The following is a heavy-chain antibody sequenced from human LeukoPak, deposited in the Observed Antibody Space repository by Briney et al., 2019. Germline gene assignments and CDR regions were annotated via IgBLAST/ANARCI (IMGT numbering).Heavy chain of an antibody. D-gene: IGHD5-18*01. CDR1: GFTFGDSA. Sequence: GGSLRLSCTASGFTFGDSAMSWVRQAPGKGLEWVGFIRSKAYGGTTEYAASVKGRFTISRDDSKSIAYLQMNSLKTEDTAVFYCTRGGDTAMGFGYWGQGTLVTASS. CDR2: IRSKAYGGTT. J-gene: IGHJ4*02. V-gene: IGHV3-49*04. CDR3: TRGGDTAMGFGY.